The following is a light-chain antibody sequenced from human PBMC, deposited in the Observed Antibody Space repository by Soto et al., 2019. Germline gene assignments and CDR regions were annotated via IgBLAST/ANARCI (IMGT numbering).Light chain of an antibody. V-gene: IGKV4-1*01. J-gene: IGKJ4*01. CDR3: QQYYGNPLT. Sequence: DFVMTQSPDSLAVSLGERATINCKSSPSVLSSSNNKNYLAWYQQKPGQPPKLLISWASTRESGVPDRFSGSGSGTDFTLTISSLQAEDVAVYYCQQYYGNPLTFGGGTKLEIK. CDR2: WAS. CDR1: PSVLSSSNNKNY.